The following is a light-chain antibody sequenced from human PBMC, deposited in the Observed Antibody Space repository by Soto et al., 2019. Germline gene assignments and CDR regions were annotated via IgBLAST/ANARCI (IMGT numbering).Light chain of an antibody. V-gene: IGLV1-44*01. Sequence: QSVLTQSPSASGTPGQRVSISCSGSRYNIGSNSVNWYQQLPGTAPKLLIYNNDQRPSGVPDRFSGSKSGTSASLAISGLQSEDEADYYCAAWDDSLNGALFGGGTQLTVL. CDR3: AAWDDSLNGAL. J-gene: IGLJ7*01. CDR2: NND. CDR1: RYNIGSNS.